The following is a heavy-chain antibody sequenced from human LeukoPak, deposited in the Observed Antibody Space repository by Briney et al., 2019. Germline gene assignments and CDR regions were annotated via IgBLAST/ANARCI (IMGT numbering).Heavy chain of an antibody. CDR3: ARGFEPAY. Sequence: ASVKVSCKASGYTFTVYYMHWVRQAPGQGVEWMGWINPNSGGTNYAQKFQGWVTMTRDTSISTAYMELRSLRSDDTAVYYCARGFEPAYWGQGTLVTVSS. J-gene: IGHJ4*02. D-gene: IGHD1-14*01. CDR1: GYTFTVYY. CDR2: INPNSGGT. V-gene: IGHV1-2*04.